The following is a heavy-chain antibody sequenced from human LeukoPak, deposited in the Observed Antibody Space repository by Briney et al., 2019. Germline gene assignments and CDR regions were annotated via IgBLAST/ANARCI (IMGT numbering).Heavy chain of an antibody. D-gene: IGHD5-24*01. CDR1: GYTFTSYA. V-gene: IGHV1-46*01. J-gene: IGHJ5*02. CDR3: ARDPGRDGYNLSPWFDP. CDR2: INPSGGST. Sequence: ASVKVSCRASGYTFTSYAMNWVRQAPGQGLEWMGIINPSGGSTSYAQKFQGRVTMTRDMSTSTVYMELSSLRSEDTAVYYCARDPGRDGYNLSPWFDPWGQGTLVTVSS.